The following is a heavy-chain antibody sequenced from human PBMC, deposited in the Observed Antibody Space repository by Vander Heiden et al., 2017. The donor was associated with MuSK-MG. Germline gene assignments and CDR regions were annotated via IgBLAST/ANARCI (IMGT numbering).Heavy chain of an antibody. CDR2: VDPEDGET. CDR3: ATTRLWFGELFRAFDI. J-gene: IGHJ3*02. CDR1: GYTLTELS. Sequence: QVQLVQSGAEVKKPGASVKVSCKVSGYTLTELSMHWVRQAPGKGLEWMGGVDPEDGETIYAQKFQGRVTMTEDTSTDTAYMELSSLRSEDTAVYYCATTRLWFGELFRAFDIWGQGTMVTVSS. V-gene: IGHV1-24*01. D-gene: IGHD3-10*01.